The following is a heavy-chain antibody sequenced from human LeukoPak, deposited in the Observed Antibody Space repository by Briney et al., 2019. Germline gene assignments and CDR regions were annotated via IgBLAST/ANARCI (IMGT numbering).Heavy chain of an antibody. CDR2: INHSGST. V-gene: IGHV4-34*01. Sequence: SETLSLTCAVYGGSLSAYYWIWVRRPPGKGLEWIGEINHSGSTNYNPSLKSRVTISVDTSKNQFSLKMSSVTAADTAVYYCARGRGSYYHYWGQGTLVTVSS. CDR1: GGSLSAYY. D-gene: IGHD1-26*01. J-gene: IGHJ4*02. CDR3: ARGRGSYYHY.